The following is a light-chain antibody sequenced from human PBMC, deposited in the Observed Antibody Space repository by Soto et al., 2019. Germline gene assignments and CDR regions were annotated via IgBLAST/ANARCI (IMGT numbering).Light chain of an antibody. Sequence: DIQMTQSPSTLSASVGDRVTITCRASQSISPWLAWYQQKPGKAPKVLIYKTSTLQSGVPSRFSGSGSGTEFTLTISSLQPDDFATYYCQHYKTYSRTFGKGTKVEI. CDR1: QSISPW. J-gene: IGKJ1*01. CDR3: QHYKTYSRT. V-gene: IGKV1-5*03. CDR2: KTS.